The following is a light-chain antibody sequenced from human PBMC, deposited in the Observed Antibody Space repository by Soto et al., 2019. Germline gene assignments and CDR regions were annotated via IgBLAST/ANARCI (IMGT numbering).Light chain of an antibody. CDR3: QQYKNWPHFT. J-gene: IGKJ3*01. V-gene: IGKV3-15*01. CDR2: GAS. CDR1: QSVSTK. Sequence: EIVMTQSPATLSVSPGERATLSCRASQSVSTKLAWYRHKPGQAPRLLIYGASTRATGIPARFSGSGSGTEFTLTINSRQSEDFAVYYCQQYKNWPHFTFGPGTTVDIK.